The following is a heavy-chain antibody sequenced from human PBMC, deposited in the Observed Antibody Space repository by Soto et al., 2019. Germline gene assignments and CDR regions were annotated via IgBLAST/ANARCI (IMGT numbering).Heavy chain of an antibody. J-gene: IGHJ4*02. Sequence: PTLVNPTHTLTLTCTFSGFSLSTSGLVVGWIRQPPGKALEWLAVIYWNDDKRYSPSLKSRLTITKGTSDNQVVLTMTNVDPVDTASYYCAHFNGYEEFEYWGQGTLVTVSS. CDR1: GFSLSTSGLV. CDR2: IYWNDDK. D-gene: IGHD5-12*01. V-gene: IGHV2-5*01. CDR3: AHFNGYEEFEY.